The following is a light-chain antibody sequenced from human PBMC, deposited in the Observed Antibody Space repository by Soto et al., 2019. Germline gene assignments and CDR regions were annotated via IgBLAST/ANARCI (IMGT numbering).Light chain of an antibody. CDR2: AAF. CDR3: QKSYSFPQT. J-gene: IGKJ1*01. Sequence: DIQMTQSPSSLSASVGDRVTITCRASQSISSYLNWYQQKPGKAPNLLIHAAFNLQSGVPSRFSGSGSGTDFTLTISSLQPEDFATYYCQKSYSFPQTCGQGTKVDIK. V-gene: IGKV1-39*01. CDR1: QSISSY.